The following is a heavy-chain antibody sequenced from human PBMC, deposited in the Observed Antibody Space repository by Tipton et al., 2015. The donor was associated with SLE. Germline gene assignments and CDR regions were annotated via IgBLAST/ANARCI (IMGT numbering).Heavy chain of an antibody. CDR3: ARGESGSYSDRWDYYYYMDV. Sequence: QLVQSGAEVKKPGASVKVSCKASGYTFSTSGITWVRQAPGQGLEWMGWIINYNNYTRHAQKLQGRVTMTTDTSTSTAYMELRSLRSDDTAVYYCARGESGSYSDRWDYYYYMDVWGKGTTVTVSS. D-gene: IGHD1-26*01. CDR1: GYTFSTSG. J-gene: IGHJ6*03. CDR2: IINYNNYT. V-gene: IGHV1-18*01.